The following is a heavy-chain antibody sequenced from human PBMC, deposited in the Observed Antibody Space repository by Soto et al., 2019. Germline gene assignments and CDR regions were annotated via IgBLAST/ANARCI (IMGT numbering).Heavy chain of an antibody. V-gene: IGHV5-51*01. D-gene: IGHD3-3*01. Sequence: GESLKISCKGSGYSFTSYWIGWGRQMPGKGLGWMGIIYPGDSDTRYSPSFQGQVTISADKSISTAYLQWSSLKASDTAMYYCARRYYDFWSGYYTPYYFDYWGQGTLVTVSS. CDR3: ARRYYDFWSGYYTPYYFDY. CDR1: GYSFTSYW. CDR2: IYPGDSDT. J-gene: IGHJ4*02.